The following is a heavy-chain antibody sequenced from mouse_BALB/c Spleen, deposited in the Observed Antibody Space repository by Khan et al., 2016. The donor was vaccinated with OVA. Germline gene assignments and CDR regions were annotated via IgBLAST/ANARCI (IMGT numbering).Heavy chain of an antibody. V-gene: IGHV1-20*02. CDR3: KRIYRSDFDY. J-gene: IGHJ2*01. CDR2: INPHIGET. Sequence: VQLKESGPELVKPGTSVKISCKASGYSFTGYFMNWVMQSHGKSLEWIGRINPHIGETLYNPKFKGKATLTADESSSTAHMELRSLASEDSAVYYCKRIYRSDFDYWGQGTTLTVSS. D-gene: IGHD1-1*01. CDR1: GYSFTGYF.